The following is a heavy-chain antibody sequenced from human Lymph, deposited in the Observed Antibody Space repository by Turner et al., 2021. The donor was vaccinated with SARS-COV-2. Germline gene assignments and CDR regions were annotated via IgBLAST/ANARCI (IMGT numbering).Heavy chain of an antibody. D-gene: IGHD6-19*01. CDR3: ARRRQWLVHWYFDL. Sequence: QLQLQESGPGPVKPSATLSLTCTVPGGSISSSRYYWGWIRQPPGKGLEWMGSRYYSGSTYYNPSLKSLVTISVATSKNQYSLKLSSVTAADTAVYYCARRRQWLVHWYFDLWGRGTLVTVSS. CDR1: GGSISSSRYY. J-gene: IGHJ2*01. V-gene: IGHV4-39*01. CDR2: RYYSGST.